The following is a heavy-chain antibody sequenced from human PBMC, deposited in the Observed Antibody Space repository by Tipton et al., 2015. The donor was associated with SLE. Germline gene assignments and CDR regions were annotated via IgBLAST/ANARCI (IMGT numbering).Heavy chain of an antibody. CDR1: GFTFSSYG. J-gene: IGHJ6*02. CDR2: IRYDGSNK. CDR3: ALPPSIAAEPYYYGMDV. V-gene: IGHV3-30*02. D-gene: IGHD6-13*01. Sequence: SLRLSCAASGFTFSSYGMHWVRQAPGKGLEWVAFIRYDGSNKYYADSVKGRFTISRDNAKNSLYLQMNSLRAEDTAVYYCALPPSIAAEPYYYGMDVWGQGTTVTVSS.